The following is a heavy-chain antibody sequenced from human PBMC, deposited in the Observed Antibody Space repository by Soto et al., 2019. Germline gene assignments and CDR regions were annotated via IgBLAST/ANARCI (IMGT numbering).Heavy chain of an antibody. V-gene: IGHV1-3*01. CDR1: GYPFPSFE. CDR2: ISNAGSGNT. CDR3: ARESNHYQDFFQN. J-gene: IGHJ4*02. Sequence: ASVKVSCKTSGYPFPSFEVHWIRQAPGQRPEWMGGISNAGSGNTKYSQKFQDRLTITGDKRATTVYMALSSLTSEDTATYYCARESNHYQDFFQNWGQGTQVTVAS. D-gene: IGHD2-2*01.